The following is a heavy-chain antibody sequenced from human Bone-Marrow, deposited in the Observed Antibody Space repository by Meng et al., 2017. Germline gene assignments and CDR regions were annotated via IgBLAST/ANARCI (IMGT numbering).Heavy chain of an antibody. CDR1: GFTFSSYW. CDR3: ATGVGY. D-gene: IGHD7-27*01. Sequence: GSLRLSCAASGFTFSSYWMYWVRQAPGKGLVWISRINSDGTTTTYADSVKGRFTISRDNAKNTLYLQMNSLRVEDTAVYYCATGVGYWGQGTLVTVSS. CDR2: INSDGTTT. J-gene: IGHJ4*02. V-gene: IGHV3-74*01.